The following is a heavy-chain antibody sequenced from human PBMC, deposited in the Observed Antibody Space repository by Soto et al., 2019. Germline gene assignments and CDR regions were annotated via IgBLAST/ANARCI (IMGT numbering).Heavy chain of an antibody. V-gene: IGHV1-2*02. Sequence: ASVKVSCKASGFTFSNYGLNWVRQAPGQGLEWMGWINPNSGGTSYAQKFQGRVTMTRDTSISTAYMELSRMRSDDTAVYYCASEVLRDVDWGTGNWLGPWGKGTLVAV. CDR2: INPNSGGT. J-gene: IGHJ5*02. CDR1: GFTFSNYG. D-gene: IGHD3-9*01. CDR3: ASEVLRDVDWGTGNWLGP.